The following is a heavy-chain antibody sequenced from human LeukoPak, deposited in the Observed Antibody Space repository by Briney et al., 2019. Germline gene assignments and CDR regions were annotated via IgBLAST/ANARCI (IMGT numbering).Heavy chain of an antibody. CDR2: IYYSGST. CDR1: GGSISSSSYY. J-gene: IGHJ4*02. V-gene: IGHV4-39*01. Sequence: SETLSLTCTVPGGSISSSSYYWGWIRQPQGKGLEWIGSIYYSGSTYYNPSLKSRVTISVDTSKNQFSLKLSSVTAADTAVYYCARLIDQLLSFWGQGTLVTVSS. CDR3: ARLIDQLLSF. D-gene: IGHD2-2*01.